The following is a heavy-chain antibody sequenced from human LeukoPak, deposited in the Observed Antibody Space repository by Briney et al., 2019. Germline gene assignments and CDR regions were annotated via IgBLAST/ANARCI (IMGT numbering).Heavy chain of an antibody. CDR1: GFTFSNAW. CDR2: IKSKTGGGTT. J-gene: IGHJ3*02. Sequence: GGSLRLSCAASGFTFSNAWMTWVRQAPGKGLEWVGRIKSKTGGGTTDYAAPVKGRFTISRDDSQNTLYLQMNSLKTEDTAVYYCTTDLGITTVRGVIGDAFDIWGQGTMVTVSS. CDR3: TTDLGITTVRGVIGDAFDI. D-gene: IGHD3-10*01. V-gene: IGHV3-15*01.